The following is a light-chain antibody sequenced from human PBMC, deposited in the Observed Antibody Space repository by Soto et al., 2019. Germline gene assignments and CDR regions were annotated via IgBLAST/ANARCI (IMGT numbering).Light chain of an antibody. CDR1: SSDVGGYTY. CDR3: SSYTSSNTRV. V-gene: IGLV2-14*01. CDR2: QVS. Sequence: QSALTQPASVSGSPGQSITISCTGTSSDVGGYTYVSWYQQHPGKAPKPMIYQVSNRPSGVSNRFSGSKSGNTASLTISGLQTEDEADYYCSSYTSSNTRVLGGGTKLTVL. J-gene: IGLJ3*02.